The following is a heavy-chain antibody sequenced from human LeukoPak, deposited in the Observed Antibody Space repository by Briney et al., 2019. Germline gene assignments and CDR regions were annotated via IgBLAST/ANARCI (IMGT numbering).Heavy chain of an antibody. D-gene: IGHD6-25*01. Sequence: SETLSLTCTVAGYAISGGYYWGWIRQTPGKGLEWIAKIFHDGTTHYNPSLRSRAAMSVDTSKNDFSLRLSSVTAADTGIYYCVRDSSATLAFDIWGQGTMVTVSS. CDR3: VRDSSATLAFDI. CDR1: GYAISGGYY. J-gene: IGHJ3*02. CDR2: IFHDGTT. V-gene: IGHV4-38-2*02.